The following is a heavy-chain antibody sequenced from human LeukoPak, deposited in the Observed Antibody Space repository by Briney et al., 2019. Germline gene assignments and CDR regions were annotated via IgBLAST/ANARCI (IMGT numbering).Heavy chain of an antibody. CDR2: ISGSGIST. CDR3: AKDQHGYDKPIDY. J-gene: IGHJ4*02. V-gene: IGHV3-23*01. Sequence: PGGSLRLSCAASGFTFNIFAMNWVRQASGRGLEWVSTISGSGISTYYADSVKGRFTISGDNSKNTLYLQINSLRAEDTAVYFCAKDQHGYDKPIDYWGQGTLVTVSS. CDR1: GFTFNIFA. D-gene: IGHD5-12*01.